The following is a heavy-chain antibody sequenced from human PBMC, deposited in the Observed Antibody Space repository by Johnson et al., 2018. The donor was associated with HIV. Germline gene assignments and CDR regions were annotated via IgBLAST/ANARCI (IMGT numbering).Heavy chain of an antibody. CDR2: ISGSGGST. Sequence: VQLVESGGGVVQPGGSMRLSCAASGFTFSSYAMSWVRQAPGKGLEWVSAISGSGGSTYYADSVKGRFTISRDNSKNTLYLQMNSLRAEDTAVYYCASGGWLEGAFDIWGQGTMVTVSS. V-gene: IGHV3-23*04. CDR3: ASGGWLEGAFDI. D-gene: IGHD6-19*01. J-gene: IGHJ3*02. CDR1: GFTFSSYA.